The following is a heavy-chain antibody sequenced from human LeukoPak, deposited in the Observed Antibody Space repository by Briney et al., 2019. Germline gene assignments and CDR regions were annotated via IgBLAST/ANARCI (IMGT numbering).Heavy chain of an antibody. J-gene: IGHJ5*02. CDR2: MNPNSGNT. V-gene: IGHV1-8*01. Sequence: ASVRVSCKASGYTFTSYDINWVRQATGQGLEWMGWMNPNSGNTGYAQKFQGRVTMTRNTSISTAYMELSSLRAEDTAVYYCAKDFLKVVPVNNWFDPWGQGTLVTVSS. CDR1: GYTFTSYD. D-gene: IGHD2-2*01. CDR3: AKDFLKVVPVNNWFDP.